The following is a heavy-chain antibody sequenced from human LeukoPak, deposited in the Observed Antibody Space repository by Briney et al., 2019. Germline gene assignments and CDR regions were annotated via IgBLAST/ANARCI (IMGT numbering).Heavy chain of an antibody. Sequence: GGSVRLSCAASGFTFSSYGMHWVRQARGKGLEGGAVISYDGSNKYYADSVKGGLTISRDNSKNTLYLQMNSLRAEDTAVYYCAKPPEYCSSTSCYFYWGQGTLVTVSS. CDR2: ISYDGSNK. J-gene: IGHJ4*02. CDR3: AKPPEYCSSTSCYFY. D-gene: IGHD2-2*01. CDR1: GFTFSSYG. V-gene: IGHV3-30*18.